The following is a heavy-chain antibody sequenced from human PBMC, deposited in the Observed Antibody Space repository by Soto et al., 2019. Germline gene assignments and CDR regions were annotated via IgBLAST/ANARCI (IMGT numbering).Heavy chain of an antibody. CDR1: GYTFTDYY. Sequence: QEQLVQSGAEVKKPGASLKVSCKASGYTFTDYYIHWVRQAPGQGLEWVGWINPDSGGTTLAQRFQGRVTMTSDTSINTAYMELSSLRSDDTSVYYCAIRTGQLAIISEFDGDWFFEVWGRGTLVTVSS. CDR3: AIRTGQLAIISEFDGDWFFEV. V-gene: IGHV1-2*02. J-gene: IGHJ2*01. CDR2: INPDSGGT. D-gene: IGHD2-2*01.